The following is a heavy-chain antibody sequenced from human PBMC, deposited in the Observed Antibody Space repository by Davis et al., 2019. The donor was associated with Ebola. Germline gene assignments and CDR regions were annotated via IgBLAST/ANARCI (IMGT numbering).Heavy chain of an antibody. CDR2: ISAYNGNT. Sequence: SVNVSRKASGYTFTSYGISWLRQAPAQGLEWMGWISAYNGNTNYAQKLQGRVTMTTDTSTSTAYMELRSLTSDDTAVYYCAREDLELVYWYFDLWGRGTLVTVSS. D-gene: IGHD1-7*01. CDR3: AREDLELVYWYFDL. V-gene: IGHV1-18*01. CDR1: GYTFTSYG. J-gene: IGHJ2*01.